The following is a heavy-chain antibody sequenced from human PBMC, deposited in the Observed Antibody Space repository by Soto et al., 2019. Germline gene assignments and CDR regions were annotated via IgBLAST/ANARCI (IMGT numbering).Heavy chain of an antibody. D-gene: IGHD3-10*01. CDR2: VHSDGSST. Sequence: GGSLRLSCAASGFTFSYYWMHWVRQAPGQGLVWVSRVHSDGSSTTYADSVKGRFTISRDNAKTSLYLQMNSLRAEDTALYYCAKDRGSGSYAANYQYYGMDVWGQGTTVTVSS. V-gene: IGHV3-74*01. J-gene: IGHJ6*01. CDR1: GFTFSYYW. CDR3: AKDRGSGSYAANYQYYGMDV.